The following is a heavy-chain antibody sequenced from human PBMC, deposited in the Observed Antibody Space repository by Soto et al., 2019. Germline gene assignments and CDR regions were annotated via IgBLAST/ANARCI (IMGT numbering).Heavy chain of an antibody. CDR3: ARGAAAGVYYYYGMDV. Sequence: VGSLRLSCAASGFTFSSYAMSWVRQAPGKGLEWVSAISGSGGSTYYADSVKGRFTISRDNSKNTLYLQMNSLRAEDTAVYYCARGAAAGVYYYYGMDVWGQGTTVTVSS. D-gene: IGHD6-13*01. J-gene: IGHJ6*02. CDR2: ISGSGGST. V-gene: IGHV3-23*01. CDR1: GFTFSSYA.